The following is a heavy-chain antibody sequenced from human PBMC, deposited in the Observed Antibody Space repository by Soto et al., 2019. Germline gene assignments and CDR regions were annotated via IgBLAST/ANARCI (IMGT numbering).Heavy chain of an antibody. Sequence: QVQLQESGPGLVKPSETLSLTCAVSGDSISSYYCMWIRQPPGKGLESIGYLYYGRSANYNPSLKSRVILSVDTSTSQCSLTLSSMTAADMAVYYCALRSMAVVPEYWGQGTLVTVSS. CDR2: LYYGRSA. J-gene: IGHJ4*02. D-gene: IGHD3-22*01. V-gene: IGHV4-59*01. CDR3: ALRSMAVVPEY. CDR1: GDSISSYY.